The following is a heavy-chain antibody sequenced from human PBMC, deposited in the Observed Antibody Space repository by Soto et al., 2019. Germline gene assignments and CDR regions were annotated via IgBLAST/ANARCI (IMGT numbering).Heavy chain of an antibody. CDR1: GFTVSSNY. Sequence: GGSLRLSCAASGFTVSSNYMSWVRQAPGKGLEWVSVIYSGGSTYYADSVKGRFTISRDNSKNTLYLQMNSLRAEDTAVYYCARAARFGELLNDAFDIWGQGTMVTVSS. CDR2: IYSGGST. D-gene: IGHD3-10*01. J-gene: IGHJ3*02. CDR3: ARAARFGELLNDAFDI. V-gene: IGHV3-66*01.